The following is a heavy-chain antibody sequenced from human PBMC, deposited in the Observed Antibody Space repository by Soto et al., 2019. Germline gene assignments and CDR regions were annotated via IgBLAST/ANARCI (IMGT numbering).Heavy chain of an antibody. D-gene: IGHD3-22*01. CDR2: IIPIFGTA. CDR1: GGTFSSYA. J-gene: IGHJ3*02. Sequence: GASMKVSCKASGGTFSSYAISWVRQAPGQGLEWMGGIIPIFGTANYAQKFQGRVTITADESTSTAYMELSSLRSEDTAVYYCARDPPYDSSGYVGKQAFDIWGQGTMVTVSS. V-gene: IGHV1-69*13. CDR3: ARDPPYDSSGYVGKQAFDI.